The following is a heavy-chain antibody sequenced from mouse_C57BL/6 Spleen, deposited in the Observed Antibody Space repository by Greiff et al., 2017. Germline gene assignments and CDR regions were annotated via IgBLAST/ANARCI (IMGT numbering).Heavy chain of an antibody. V-gene: IGHV1-52*01. CDR3: ARGGSRVLYYFDY. Sequence: QVQLQQPGAELVRPGSSVKLSCKASGYTFTSYWMHWVKQRPIQGLEWIGNIDPSDSETHYNQKFKDKATLTVDKSSSTAYMQLSSLTSEDSAVYYCARGGSRVLYYFDYWGQGTTLTVSS. CDR2: IDPSDSET. J-gene: IGHJ2*01. CDR1: GYTFTSYW.